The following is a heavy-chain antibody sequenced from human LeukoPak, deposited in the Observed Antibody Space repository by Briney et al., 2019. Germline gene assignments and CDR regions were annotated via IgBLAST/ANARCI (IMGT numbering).Heavy chain of an antibody. D-gene: IGHD6-25*01. Sequence: ASVNVSCRASGYTFTGYYMSWVRQAPGQGLEWMGWINPDSGGTHYAQNFQGWVTMTRDTSISTAYMELSRLRSDDTAVYYCARGTLAAPRSAFDIWGQGTMVTVSS. J-gene: IGHJ3*02. CDR1: GYTFTGYY. CDR3: ARGTLAAPRSAFDI. V-gene: IGHV1-2*04. CDR2: INPDSGGT.